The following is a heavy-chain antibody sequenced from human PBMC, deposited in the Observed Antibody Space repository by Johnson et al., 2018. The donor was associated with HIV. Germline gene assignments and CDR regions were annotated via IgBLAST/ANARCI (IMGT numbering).Heavy chain of an antibody. J-gene: IGHJ3*02. CDR3: ARGVGGACDDAFDI. CDR2: ISYDGSNK. Sequence: QVQLVESGGSVVQPGRSLRLSCAASGFTFSSYALHWVRQAPGKGLEWVAVISYDGSNKYYTDSVRGRFTISRANSKNTLYVQMNSLRAEDTALYYCARGVGGACDDAFDIWGQGTMVTVSS. CDR1: GFTFSSYA. D-gene: IGHD2-21*01. V-gene: IGHV3-30-3*01.